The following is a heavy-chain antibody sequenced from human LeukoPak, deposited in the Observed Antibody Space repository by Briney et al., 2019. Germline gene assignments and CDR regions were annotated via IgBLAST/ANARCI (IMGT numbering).Heavy chain of an antibody. D-gene: IGHD4-17*01. CDR1: GFTFSNYS. CDR2: ISSSSSTI. Sequence: GGSLRLSCAASGFTFSNYSMNWVRQAPGKGLEWVSYISSSSSTIYYADSVKGRFTISRDNAKNSLYLQMNSLRAEDTAVYYCAPTTTVTTRALGGYYFDYWGQGTLVTVSS. J-gene: IGHJ4*02. CDR3: APTTTVTTRALGGYYFDY. V-gene: IGHV3-48*04.